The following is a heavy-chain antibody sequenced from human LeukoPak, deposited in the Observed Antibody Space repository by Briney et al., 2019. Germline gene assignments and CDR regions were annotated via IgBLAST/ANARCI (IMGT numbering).Heavy chain of an antibody. D-gene: IGHD1-1*01. CDR1: GGSISSYY. Sequence: SQTLSLTCTVSGGSISSYYWNWIRQPAGKGLEWIGRIYTSGSTNYNPSLKSRVTMSVDTSKNQFSLKLSSVTAADTAVYYCARDWNHYYYYYMDVWGKGTTVTVSS. CDR2: IYTSGST. V-gene: IGHV4-4*07. J-gene: IGHJ6*03. CDR3: ARDWNHYYYYYMDV.